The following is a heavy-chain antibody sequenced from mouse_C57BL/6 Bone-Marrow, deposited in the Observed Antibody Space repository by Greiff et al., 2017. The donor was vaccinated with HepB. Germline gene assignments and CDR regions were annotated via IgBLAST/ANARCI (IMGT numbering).Heavy chain of an antibody. V-gene: IGHV2-2*01. J-gene: IGHJ3*01. CDR3: ARNYGSSYEDWFAY. Sequence: VQLKQSGPGLVQPSQSLSITCTVSGFSLTSYGVHWVRQSPGKGLEWLGVIWSGGSTDYNAAFISRLSISKDNSKSQVFFKMNSLQADDTAIYYCARNYGSSYEDWFAYWGQGTLVTVSA. CDR2: IWSGGST. D-gene: IGHD1-1*01. CDR1: GFSLTSYG.